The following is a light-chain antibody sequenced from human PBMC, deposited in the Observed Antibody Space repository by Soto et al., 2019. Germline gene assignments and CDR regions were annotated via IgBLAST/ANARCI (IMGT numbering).Light chain of an antibody. CDR1: QGFNNW. V-gene: IGKV1-12*01. CDR2: SAS. Sequence: IQMTQFPSFVSVSVGDRVNITCRASQGFNNWLGWYQHQAGKAPKLLIYSASTLQSGVSARFSGSGSGTEFTLTISSLQPEDSATYYCQQANSFPPTFGGGTKVEVK. J-gene: IGKJ4*01. CDR3: QQANSFPPT.